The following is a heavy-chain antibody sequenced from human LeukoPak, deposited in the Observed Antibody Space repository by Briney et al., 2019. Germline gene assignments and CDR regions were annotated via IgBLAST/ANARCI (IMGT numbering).Heavy chain of an antibody. J-gene: IGHJ6*03. V-gene: IGHV1-46*01. CDR3: ARVQYYYGSGSYYPYYMDV. Sequence: ASVKVSCKASGYTFTSYYMHWVRQAPGQGLEWMGIINPSGGSTSYAQKFQGRVTMTRDMSTSTVYMELSSLRSEDTAVYYCARVQYYYGSGSYYPYYMDVWGRGTTVTISS. D-gene: IGHD3-10*01. CDR2: INPSGGST. CDR1: GYTFTSYY.